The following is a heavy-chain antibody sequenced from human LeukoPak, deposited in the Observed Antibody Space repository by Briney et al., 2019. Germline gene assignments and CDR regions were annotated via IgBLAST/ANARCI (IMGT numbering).Heavy chain of an antibody. CDR1: GGSISNYY. J-gene: IGHJ4*02. CDR2: INHSGST. D-gene: IGHD3-22*01. Sequence: ASETLSLTCTVSGGSISNYYWSWIRQPPGKGLEWIGEINHSGSTNYNPSLKSRVTISVDTSKNQFSLKLSSVTAADTAVYCCARHYSSGYYPHYFDYWGQGTLVTVSS. CDR3: ARHYSSGYYPHYFDY. V-gene: IGHV4-34*01.